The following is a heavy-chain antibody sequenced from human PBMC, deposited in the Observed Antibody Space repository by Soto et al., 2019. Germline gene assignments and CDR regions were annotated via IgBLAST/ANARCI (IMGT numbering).Heavy chain of an antibody. J-gene: IGHJ4*02. D-gene: IGHD5-12*01. Sequence: EVQLVEAGGGLVKPGGSLRLSCAASGFTFSSYSMNWVRQAPGKGLEWVSSISISSSYIYYADSVKGRFTISRDNAKNSLYLQSTRLRSEYTAVYYWAREVSHYSVYDLDYWGQGTLVTVSS. CDR1: GFTFSSYS. CDR3: AREVSHYSVYDLDY. CDR2: ISISSSYI. V-gene: IGHV3-21*01.